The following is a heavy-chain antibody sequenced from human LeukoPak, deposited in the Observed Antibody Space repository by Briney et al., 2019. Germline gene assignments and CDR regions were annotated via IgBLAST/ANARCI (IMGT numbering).Heavy chain of an antibody. D-gene: IGHD2-21*01. Sequence: GGALRLSCAASGSIFSSYAMNWVRQAPGKGLEWISSISGSGGNTYYADSVKGRFTISRDNSKNTLFLQMNSLRAEDTAVYYCASVNPISHDAFDIWGRGTMVTVSS. J-gene: IGHJ3*02. CDR2: ISGSGGNT. CDR3: ASVNPISHDAFDI. V-gene: IGHV3-23*01. CDR1: GSIFSSYA.